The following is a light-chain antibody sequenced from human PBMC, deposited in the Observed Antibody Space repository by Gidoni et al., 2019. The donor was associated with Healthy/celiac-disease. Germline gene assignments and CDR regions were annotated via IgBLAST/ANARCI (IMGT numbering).Light chain of an antibody. CDR1: KLGDKY. CDR2: QDS. V-gene: IGLV3-1*01. Sequence: SYELTQPPSVSVSPGQTASITCSGDKLGDKYACWYQQMPGQSPVLVIYQDSERPSGIPDRFSGTNSGNTATLTISGTQAMDEADCYCQAWGSSTAVVFGGGTKLTVL. CDR3: QAWGSSTAVV. J-gene: IGLJ2*01.